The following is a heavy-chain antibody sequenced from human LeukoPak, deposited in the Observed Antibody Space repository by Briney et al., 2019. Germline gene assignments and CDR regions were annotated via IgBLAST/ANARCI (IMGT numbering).Heavy chain of an antibody. CDR3: AILVVGATFDY. J-gene: IGHJ4*02. CDR2: INPNSGGT. V-gene: IGHV1-2*02. Sequence: GTSVMVSCKASGYTFTGYYMQWERQAPGQGLEWMGWINPNSGGTNYAQKFQGRVTMTRDTSISPAYKELSRLGSDDTALSYCAILVVGATFDYWYQGTMVTVSS. CDR1: GYTFTGYY. D-gene: IGHD2-15*01.